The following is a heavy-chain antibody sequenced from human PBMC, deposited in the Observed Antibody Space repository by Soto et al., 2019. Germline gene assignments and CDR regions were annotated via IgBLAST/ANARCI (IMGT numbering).Heavy chain of an antibody. D-gene: IGHD3-22*01. CDR3: ARDQSITMIVVVPGAFDI. CDR2: IWYDGSNK. CDR1: GFTFSSYG. J-gene: IGHJ3*02. Sequence: GGSLRLSCAASGFTFSSYGMHWVRQAPGKGLEWVAVIWYDGSNKYYGDSVKGRFTISRDNSKNTLYLQMNSLRAEDTAVYYCARDQSITMIVVVPGAFDIWGQGTMGTVS. V-gene: IGHV3-33*01.